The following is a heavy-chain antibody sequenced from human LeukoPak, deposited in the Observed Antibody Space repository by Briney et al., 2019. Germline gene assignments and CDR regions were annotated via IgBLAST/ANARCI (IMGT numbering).Heavy chain of an antibody. CDR2: TNPSGGST. Sequence: ASVKVSCKASGYTFTSYYMHWVRQAPGQGLEWMGITNPSGGSTSYAQKFQGRVTMTRDTSTSTVYMELSSLGSEDTAVYYCARPNLGYSYGSPYYYGMDVWGQGTTVTVSS. D-gene: IGHD5-18*01. J-gene: IGHJ6*02. V-gene: IGHV1-46*01. CDR3: ARPNLGYSYGSPYYYGMDV. CDR1: GYTFTSYY.